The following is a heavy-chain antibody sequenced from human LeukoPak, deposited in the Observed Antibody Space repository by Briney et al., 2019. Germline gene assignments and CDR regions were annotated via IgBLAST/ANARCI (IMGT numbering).Heavy chain of an antibody. CDR3: ARRRGYYDSSGYYSY. J-gene: IGHJ4*02. D-gene: IGHD3-22*01. CDR2: IKQDGSEK. CDR1: GFTFSSYW. Sequence: GGSLRLSCAASGFTFSSYWMSWVRQAPGKGLEWVANIKQDGSEKYYVDSVKGRFTISRDNAKNSLYLQMNSLRAEDTAAYYCARRRGYYDSSGYYSYWGQGTLVTVSS. V-gene: IGHV3-7*01.